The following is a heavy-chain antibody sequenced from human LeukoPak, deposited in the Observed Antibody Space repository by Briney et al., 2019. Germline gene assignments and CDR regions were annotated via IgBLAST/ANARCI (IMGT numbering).Heavy chain of an antibody. Sequence: GGSLRLSCADAGFTFSHHWMDWVRQAPGKGLEWVANIKEDGSVKNYVDSVKGRFTISRDSAKNSLYLQMNSLRAEDTAVYYCMAESSSPWEGYWGQGTLVTVSS. CDR1: GFTFSHHW. D-gene: IGHD6-6*01. CDR3: MAESSSPWEGY. V-gene: IGHV3-7*01. CDR2: IKEDGSVK. J-gene: IGHJ4*02.